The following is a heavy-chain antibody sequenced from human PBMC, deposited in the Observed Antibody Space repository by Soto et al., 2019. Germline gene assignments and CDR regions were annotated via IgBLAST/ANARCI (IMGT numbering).Heavy chain of an antibody. D-gene: IGHD5-12*01. V-gene: IGHV3-11*01. CDR1: GFTFSDYY. Sequence: GGSLRLSCAASGFTFSDYYMSWIRQAPGKGLEWVSYISSSGSTIYYADSVKGRFTISRDNAKNSLYLQMNSLRAEDTAVYYCARDLEYGYNYPSYWGQGTLVTVSS. CDR2: ISSSGSTI. J-gene: IGHJ4*02. CDR3: ARDLEYGYNYPSY.